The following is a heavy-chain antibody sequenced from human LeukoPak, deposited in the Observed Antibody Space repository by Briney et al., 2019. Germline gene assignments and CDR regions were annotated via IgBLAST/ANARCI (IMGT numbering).Heavy chain of an antibody. CDR2: ISWNNGRI. CDR1: GFTFDDYA. V-gene: IGHV3-9*01. Sequence: GGSLRLSCAASGFTFDDYAMHWVRQSPGKGLEWVSGISWNNGRIAYGASVKGRFTISRDNAKNSLYLQMNSLRAEDTAVYYCAKRWFGDRWGQGTLVTVST. J-gene: IGHJ5*02. CDR3: AKRWFGDR. D-gene: IGHD3-10*01.